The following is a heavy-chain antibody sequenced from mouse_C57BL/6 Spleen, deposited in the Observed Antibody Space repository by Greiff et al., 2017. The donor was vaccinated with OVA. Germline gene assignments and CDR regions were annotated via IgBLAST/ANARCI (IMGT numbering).Heavy chain of an antibody. CDR2: INPNYGTT. D-gene: IGHD2-3*01. V-gene: IGHV1-39*01. CDR1: GYSFTDYN. Sequence: EVQLQQSGPELVKPGASVKISCKASGYSFTDYNMNWVKQSNGKSLEWIGVINPNYGTTSYNQKFKGKATLTVDQSSSTAYMQLNSLTSEDSAVYYCARGVIYDGYYGWYFDVWGTGTTVTVSS. J-gene: IGHJ1*03. CDR3: ARGVIYDGYYGWYFDV.